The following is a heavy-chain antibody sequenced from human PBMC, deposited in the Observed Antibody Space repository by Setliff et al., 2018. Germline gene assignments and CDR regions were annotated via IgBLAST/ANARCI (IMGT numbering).Heavy chain of an antibody. CDR3: CSGSYLFVY. D-gene: IGHD1-26*01. Sequence: PGGSLRLSCAASGYTSSSYAMTWVRQAPGKGLEWDSIISASGDTTYYADSVKGRFTISRDNSKNTLYLQMNSLRAEDTAVYYCCSGSYLFVYWGQGSLVTVSS. CDR2: ISASGDTT. J-gene: IGHJ4*02. CDR1: GYTSSSYA. V-gene: IGHV3-23*01.